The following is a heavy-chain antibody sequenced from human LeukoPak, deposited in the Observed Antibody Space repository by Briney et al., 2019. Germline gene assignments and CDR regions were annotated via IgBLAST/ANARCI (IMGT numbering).Heavy chain of an antibody. CDR2: IKQDGSEK. J-gene: IGHJ4*02. CDR1: GFTFSNYW. Sequence: GGSLRLSCEASGFTFSNYWLTWVRQAPGQGLEWVANIKQDGSEKHYVDSVKGRLTISRDNAKNSLYLQMNSLRAEDTAVYYCARDRQIAYWGQGTLVTASS. V-gene: IGHV3-7*01. CDR3: ARDRQIAY.